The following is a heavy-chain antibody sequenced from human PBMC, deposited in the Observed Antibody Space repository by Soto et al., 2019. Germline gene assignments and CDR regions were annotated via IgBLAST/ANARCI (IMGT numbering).Heavy chain of an antibody. Sequence: SETLSLTCTVSGCSISSGDYYWSWIRQPPGKGLEWIGYIYYSGSTYYNPSLKSRVTISVDTSKNQFSLKLSSVTAADTAVYYCARGARDSSGYYYVGGSDYYYYGMDVWGQGTTVTVSS. D-gene: IGHD3-22*01. CDR2: IYYSGST. CDR3: ARGARDSSGYYYVGGSDYYYYGMDV. CDR1: GCSISSGDYY. V-gene: IGHV4-30-4*01. J-gene: IGHJ6*02.